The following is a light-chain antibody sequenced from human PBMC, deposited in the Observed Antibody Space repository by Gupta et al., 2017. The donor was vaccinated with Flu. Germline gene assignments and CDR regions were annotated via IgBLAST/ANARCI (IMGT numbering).Light chain of an antibody. CDR2: GAS. V-gene: IGKV3-20*01. CDR3: QQDSSSIT. CDR1: QSVSSSY. Sequence: EIVLTQSPGTLSLSPGERATLSCRASQSVSSSYLAWYQQKPGQAPRLLIYGASSRANGIPDRFSGSGSVTDFTLTSSRREPEDFAVYYGQQDSSSITFGGGTKVEIK. J-gene: IGKJ4*01.